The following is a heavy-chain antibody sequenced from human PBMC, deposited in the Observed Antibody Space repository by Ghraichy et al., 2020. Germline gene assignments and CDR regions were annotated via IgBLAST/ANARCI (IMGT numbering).Heavy chain of an antibody. V-gene: IGHV4-31*02. J-gene: IGHJ4*02. CDR3: AVTVDTAMVNWYFDY. CDR1: GGSISSGGYY. CDR2: IYYSGST. D-gene: IGHD5-18*01. Sequence: SQTLSLTCTVSGGSISSGGYYWSWIRQHPGKGLEWIGYIYYSGSTYYNPSLKSRVTISVDTSKNQFSLKLSSVTAADTAVYYCAVTVDTAMVNWYFDYWGQGTLVTVSS.